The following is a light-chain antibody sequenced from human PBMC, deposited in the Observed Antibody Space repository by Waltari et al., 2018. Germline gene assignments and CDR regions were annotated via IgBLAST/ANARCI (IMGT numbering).Light chain of an antibody. CDR2: RNE. Sequence: QSVLTQPPSASGTPGQRVTISCSGSVSNIGSNYVYWYAQQLPAPAPKLLIYRNEQRPSAVPDRFSGSKSGTSASLAISGLRSEDEGDYYCAAWDDSLSGHVVFGGGTKLTVL. CDR3: AAWDDSLSGHVV. J-gene: IGLJ2*01. V-gene: IGLV1-47*01. CDR1: VSNIGSNY.